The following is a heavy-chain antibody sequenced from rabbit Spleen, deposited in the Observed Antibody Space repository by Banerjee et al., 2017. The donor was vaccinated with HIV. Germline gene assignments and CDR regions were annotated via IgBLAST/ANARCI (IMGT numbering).Heavy chain of an antibody. CDR3: ARRYDANHFYGHFNL. V-gene: IGHV1S45*01. Sequence: QEQLVESGGGLVKPEGSLTLTCTASGFSFSDRDVMCWVRQAPGKGLEWIACINTATGKAVYATWAKGRFTISKTSSTTVTLQMTSLTAADTASYFCARRYDANHFYGHFNLWGPGTLVTVS. J-gene: IGHJ4*01. CDR1: GFSFSDRDV. D-gene: IGHD4-2*01. CDR2: INTATGKA.